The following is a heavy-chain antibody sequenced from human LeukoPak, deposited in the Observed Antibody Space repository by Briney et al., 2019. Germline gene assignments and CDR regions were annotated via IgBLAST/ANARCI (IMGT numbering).Heavy chain of an antibody. CDR2: ISGSGSST. V-gene: IGHV3-23*01. CDR1: GFTFSSYA. CDR3: AKDRQRTTVTSFDY. D-gene: IGHD4-17*01. J-gene: IGHJ4*02. Sequence: PGGSLRLSCAASGFTFSSYAMSWVRQAPGKGLEWVSAISGSGSSTYYVDSVKGRFTISRDNSKNTLYLQMNNLRAEDTALYYCAKDRQRTTVTSFDYWGQGTLVTVSS.